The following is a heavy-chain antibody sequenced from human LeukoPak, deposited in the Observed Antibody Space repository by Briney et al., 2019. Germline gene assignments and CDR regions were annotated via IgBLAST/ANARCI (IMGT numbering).Heavy chain of an antibody. V-gene: IGHV3-23*01. Sequence: GGSLRLSCTASEFTFSSYAMSWVRQAPEKGLEWVSAISGSGGSTAYADSAKGRFTISRDNSKNTLFLQMNSLRAEDTAPYYCAKSVAIYFYYGLDVWGQGTTVTVSS. D-gene: IGHD3-3*01. CDR1: EFTFSSYA. J-gene: IGHJ6*02. CDR2: ISGSGGST. CDR3: AKSVAIYFYYGLDV.